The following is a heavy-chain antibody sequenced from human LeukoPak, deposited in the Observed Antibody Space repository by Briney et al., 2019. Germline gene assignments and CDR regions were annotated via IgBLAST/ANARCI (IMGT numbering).Heavy chain of an antibody. V-gene: IGHV3-30*18. CDR3: AKDGDRYSSSWYPDY. J-gene: IGHJ4*02. CDR1: GFTFSSYG. D-gene: IGHD6-13*01. Sequence: GGSLRLSCAASGFTFSSYGMHWVRQAPGKGLEWVAVISYDGSNKYYADSVKGRFTISRDNSKNTLYLQMNSLRAEDTAVYYCAKDGDRYSSSWYPDYWGQGTLVTVSS. CDR2: ISYDGSNK.